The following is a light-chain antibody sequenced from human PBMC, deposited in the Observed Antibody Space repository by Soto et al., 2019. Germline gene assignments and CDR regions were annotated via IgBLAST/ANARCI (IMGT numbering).Light chain of an antibody. Sequence: DIQMTQSPSTLSASVGDRVTITCRASQSLSSRLAWYQQRPGKAPKLLIYTTSTLQSGVPSRFSGSGSGTEFTLTISSLQPDDFATYYCQQFNSYPFTFGPGTKVDIK. V-gene: IGKV1-5*03. CDR2: TTS. J-gene: IGKJ3*01. CDR1: QSLSSR. CDR3: QQFNSYPFT.